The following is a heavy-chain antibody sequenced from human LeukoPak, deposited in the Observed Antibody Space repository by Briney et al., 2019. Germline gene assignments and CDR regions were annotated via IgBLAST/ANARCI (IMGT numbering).Heavy chain of an antibody. J-gene: IGHJ3*02. CDR3: ATDHGSGSWSYYATTFAI. CDR2: VKSKTEGGSE. V-gene: IGHV3-15*01. CDR1: GFTFSDAW. D-gene: IGHD3-10*01. Sequence: GGSLRLSCAASGFTFSDAWMTWVRQAPGKGLEWVGHVKSKTEGGSEHYSAPVKGRFPIPRDDSKNPLFLQMNTLTPEDTAVYYCATDHGSGSWSYYATTFAIWGRGTMVTVSS.